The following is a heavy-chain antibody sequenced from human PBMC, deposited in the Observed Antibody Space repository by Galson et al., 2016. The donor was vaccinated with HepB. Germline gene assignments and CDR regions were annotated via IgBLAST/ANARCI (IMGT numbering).Heavy chain of an antibody. D-gene: IGHD2-2*01. CDR1: GGSFSNYY. V-gene: IGHV4-34*01. J-gene: IGHJ3*02. Sequence: TLSLTCAVYGGSFSNYYWNWIRQPPGKGLEWIGEVNDSGSTNCNPSLKSRVTISLDTSKNQFSLKLSSVTAADTAVFYCARGLVVSAGGDAFDIWGQGTMATVSS. CDR2: VNDSGST. CDR3: ARGLVVSAGGDAFDI.